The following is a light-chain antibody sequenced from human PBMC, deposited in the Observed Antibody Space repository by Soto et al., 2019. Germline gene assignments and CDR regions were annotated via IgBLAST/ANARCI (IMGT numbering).Light chain of an antibody. Sequence: QSVLTQPASVCGSPGQSITISCTGTSSDVGGYNYVSWYQQHPGKAPKLMIYDVNNRPSGISYRFSGSKSGNTASLTISGLQAEDEADYYCSSFTSSSTVVFGGGTKLTVL. CDR2: DVN. J-gene: IGLJ2*01. V-gene: IGLV2-14*01. CDR3: SSFTSSSTVV. CDR1: SSDVGGYNY.